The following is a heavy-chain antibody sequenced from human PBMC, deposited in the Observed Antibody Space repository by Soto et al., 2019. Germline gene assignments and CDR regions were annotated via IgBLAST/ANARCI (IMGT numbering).Heavy chain of an antibody. CDR3: ARRAAAVNHPLDY. CDR1: GFTFSSYE. J-gene: IGHJ4*02. Sequence: GGSLRLSCAASGFTFSSYEMNWVRQAPGKGLEWVSYISSSGSTIYYADSVKGRFTISRDNAKNSLYLQTNSLRAEDTAVYYCARRAAAVNHPLDYWGQGTLVTVSS. D-gene: IGHD6-13*01. V-gene: IGHV3-48*03. CDR2: ISSSGSTI.